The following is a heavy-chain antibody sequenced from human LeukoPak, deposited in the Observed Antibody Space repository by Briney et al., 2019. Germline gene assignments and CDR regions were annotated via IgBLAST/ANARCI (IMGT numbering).Heavy chain of an antibody. V-gene: IGHV4-59*01. CDR2: IYYSGST. J-gene: IGHJ4*02. CDR3: AGVPYYYDSSGYDY. Sequence: SETLSLTCTVSGGPFSSYYWSWIRQPPGKGLEWIGYIYYSGSTNYNPSLKSRVTISVDTSKNQFSLKLSSVTAADTAVYYCAGVPYYYDSSGYDYWGQGTLVTVSS. D-gene: IGHD3-22*01. CDR1: GGPFSSYY.